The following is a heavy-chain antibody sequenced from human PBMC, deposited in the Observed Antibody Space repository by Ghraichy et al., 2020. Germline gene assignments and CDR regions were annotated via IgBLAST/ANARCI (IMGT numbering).Heavy chain of an antibody. J-gene: IGHJ4*02. Sequence: SETLSLTCTVSGGSISSSSYYWGWIRQPPGKGLEWIGSIYYSGSTYYNPSLKSRVTISVDTSKNQFSLKLSSVTAADTAVYYCASPGYGSGSLGYWGQGTLVTVSS. CDR3: ASPGYGSGSLGY. V-gene: IGHV4-39*01. D-gene: IGHD3-10*01. CDR2: IYYSGST. CDR1: GGSISSSSYY.